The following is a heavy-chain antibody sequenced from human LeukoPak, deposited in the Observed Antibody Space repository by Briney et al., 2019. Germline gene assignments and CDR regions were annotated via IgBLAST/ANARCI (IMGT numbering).Heavy chain of an antibody. V-gene: IGHV3-23*01. CDR1: GFTFSSHG. CDR2: ISGSGGNT. CDR3: AEDDNYIRFSS. D-gene: IGHD3-16*01. J-gene: IGHJ5*02. Sequence: GETLRLSCAASGFTFSSHGMNWVRQAPGKGLEWVSGISGSGGNTYYADSVKGRFTISRDNSKNTLYLQMNSLRAEDTAVYYCAEDDNYIRFSSWGQGTLVTVSS.